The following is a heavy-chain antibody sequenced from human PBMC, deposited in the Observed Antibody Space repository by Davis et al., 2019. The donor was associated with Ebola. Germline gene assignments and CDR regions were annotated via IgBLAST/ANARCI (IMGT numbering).Heavy chain of an antibody. CDR2: IKEDGGKK. V-gene: IGHV3-7*03. Sequence: GESLKISCAASRFTFRNYWMSWVRQAPGKGLEWVANIKEDGGKKYYVDSVKGRITISRDNSKNTLYLQMNSLRAEDTAVYYCAKVKNWNYGDYWGQGTLVTVSS. CDR1: RFTFRNYW. J-gene: IGHJ4*02. D-gene: IGHD1-7*01. CDR3: AKVKNWNYGDY.